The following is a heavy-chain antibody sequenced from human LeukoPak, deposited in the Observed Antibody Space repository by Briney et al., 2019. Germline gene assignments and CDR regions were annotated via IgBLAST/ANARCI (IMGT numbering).Heavy chain of an antibody. D-gene: IGHD5-18*01. J-gene: IGHJ3*02. CDR3: ARDFQDTAMVLGAFDI. CDR1: GGTFSSYA. Sequence: GASVKVSCKASGGTFSSYAISWVRQAPGQGLEWMGGIIPIFGTANYAQKFQGRVTITADESTSTAYMELSSLRSEDTAVYYCARDFQDTAMVLGAFDIWGQGTMVTVSS. V-gene: IGHV1-69*13. CDR2: IIPIFGTA.